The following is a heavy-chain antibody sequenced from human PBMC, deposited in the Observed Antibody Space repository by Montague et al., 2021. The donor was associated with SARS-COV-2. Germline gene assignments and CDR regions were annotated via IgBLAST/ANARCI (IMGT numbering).Heavy chain of an antibody. V-gene: IGHV4-39*01. CDR2: IHYIGNT. CDR1: GGSITTDAYH. CDR3: ARLLPDGTVVATDIPFDS. D-gene: IGHD2-21*02. J-gene: IGHJ4*02. Sequence: SETLSLTCTVSGGSITTDAYHWGWIRQPPGKGLELIESIHYIGNTYYNPSLESRVTISVDTSENQFSLKLRSVIAADTAVHYCARLLPDGTVVATDIPFDSWGQGTLVTVSS.